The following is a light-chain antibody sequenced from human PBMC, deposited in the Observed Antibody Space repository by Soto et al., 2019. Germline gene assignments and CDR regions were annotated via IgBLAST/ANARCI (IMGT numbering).Light chain of an antibody. V-gene: IGLV2-11*01. J-gene: IGLJ2*01. CDR2: DVS. Sequence: QSALTQPRSVSGSPGQSVTISCTGTSSDVGGYNYVSRYQQHPGKAPKLMIYDVSKRPSGVPDRFSGSKSGNTASLTISGLQAEDEADYYCCSYAGSYTLGVFGGGTKLTVL. CDR3: CSYAGSYTLGV. CDR1: SSDVGGYNY.